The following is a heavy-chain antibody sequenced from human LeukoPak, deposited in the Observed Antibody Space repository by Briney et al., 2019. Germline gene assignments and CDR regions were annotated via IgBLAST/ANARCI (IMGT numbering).Heavy chain of an antibody. CDR3: ARDTRPIVALFLFDY. CDR2: INPSGGST. J-gene: IGHJ4*02. D-gene: IGHD2-21*01. CDR1: GYTFTSYY. Sequence: ASVKVSCKASGYTFTSYYMHWVRQAPGQGLEWVGIINPSGGSTSYAQKFQGRVTMTRDTSTSTVYMELSSLRSEDTAVYYCARDTRPIVALFLFDYWGQGTLVTVSS. V-gene: IGHV1-46*01.